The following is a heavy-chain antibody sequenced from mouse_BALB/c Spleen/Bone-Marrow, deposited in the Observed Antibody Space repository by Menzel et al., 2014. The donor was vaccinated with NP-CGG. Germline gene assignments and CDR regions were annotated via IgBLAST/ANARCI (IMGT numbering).Heavy chain of an antibody. CDR1: GFTFTDNY. CDR2: IRNKANGYTT. Sequence: EVKLVEPGGGLVQPGGSLRLSCATSGFTFTDNYMSWVRQPPGKALEWLGFIRNKANGYTTEYSASVKGRFTISRDNSQSILYLQMNTLRAEDSATYYCARDSDWFAYWGQGTLVTVSA. CDR3: ARDSDWFAY. J-gene: IGHJ3*01. V-gene: IGHV7-3*02.